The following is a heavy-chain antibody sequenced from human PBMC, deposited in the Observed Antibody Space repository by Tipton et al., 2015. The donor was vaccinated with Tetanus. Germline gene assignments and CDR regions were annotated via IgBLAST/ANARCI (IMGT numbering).Heavy chain of an antibody. J-gene: IGHJ3*02. Sequence: TLSLTCTVSGGSISTTSDYWGWIRQPPGKGLEWIGSLYYSGTTYHNPSLKSRVTISVDTSKDPFSLRLSSVTAADTAVYYCARHSLKLGMWAFDIWGRGTLVTVSS. V-gene: IGHV4-39*01. CDR2: LYYSGTT. CDR1: GGSISTTSDY. D-gene: IGHD7-27*01. CDR3: ARHSLKLGMWAFDI.